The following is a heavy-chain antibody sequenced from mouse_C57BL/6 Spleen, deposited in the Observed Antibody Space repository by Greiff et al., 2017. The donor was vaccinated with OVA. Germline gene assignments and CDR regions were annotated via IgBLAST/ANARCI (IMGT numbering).Heavy chain of an antibody. D-gene: IGHD6-1*01. CDR1: GYTFTSYW. Sequence: QVQLQQPGTELVKPGASVKLSCKASGYTFTSYWMHWVKQRPGQGLEWIGNINPSNGGTNSNEKFKSKAPLTVDKSSSTAYLQLNSLTSEDSAVYYWACSYRDYFDYWGQGTTLTVSS. V-gene: IGHV1-53*01. CDR3: ACSYRDYFDY. J-gene: IGHJ2*01. CDR2: INPSNGGT.